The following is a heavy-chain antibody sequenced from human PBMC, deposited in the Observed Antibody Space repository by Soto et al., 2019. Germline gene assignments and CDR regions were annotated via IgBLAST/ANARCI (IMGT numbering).Heavy chain of an antibody. CDR1: GFTFTTYW. V-gene: IGHV3-74*01. Sequence: GGSLRLSCAASGFTFTTYWMHWFRQAPGKGLVWVSRINYDGSSTNFADSVKGRFTISRDNAKNTLYLQMNSLRAEDTAVYYCARASSGWNYFDYWGQGT. J-gene: IGHJ4*02. CDR2: INYDGSST. D-gene: IGHD6-19*01. CDR3: ARASSGWNYFDY.